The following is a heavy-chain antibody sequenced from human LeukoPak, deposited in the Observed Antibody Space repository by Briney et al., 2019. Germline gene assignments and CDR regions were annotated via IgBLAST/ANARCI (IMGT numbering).Heavy chain of an antibody. V-gene: IGHV1-69*01. CDR1: GGTFSSYA. CDR3: ARDRTYDFWSGRGWFDP. D-gene: IGHD3-3*01. J-gene: IGHJ5*02. Sequence: SVKVSCKASGGTFSSYAISWVRQAPGRGLEWMGGIIPIFGTANYAQKFQGRVTITADESTSTAYMELSSLRSEDTAVYYCARDRTYDFWSGRGWFDPWGQGTLVTVSS. CDR2: IIPIFGTA.